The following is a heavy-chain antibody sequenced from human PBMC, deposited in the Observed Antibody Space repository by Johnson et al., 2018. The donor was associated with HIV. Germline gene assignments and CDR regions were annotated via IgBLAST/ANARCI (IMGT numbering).Heavy chain of an antibody. J-gene: IGHJ3*02. CDR3: ARVGDGSGYYFDAFDI. Sequence: QVQLVESGGGVVQPGRSLRLSCAASGFTFSSYGMHWVRQAPGKGLEWVAVIWYDGSNKYYADSVKGRFTISRDNSKNTLYLQMNSLRAEDTAVYYCARVGDGSGYYFDAFDIWGQGTMVTVSS. D-gene: IGHD3-22*01. V-gene: IGHV3-33*01. CDR2: IWYDGSNK. CDR1: GFTFSSYG.